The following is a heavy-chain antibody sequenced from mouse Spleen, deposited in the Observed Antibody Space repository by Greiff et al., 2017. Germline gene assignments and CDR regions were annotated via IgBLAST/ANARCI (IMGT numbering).Heavy chain of an antibody. J-gene: IGHJ4*01. D-gene: IGHD4-1*01. CDR1: GYTFTSYW. CDR2: INPSSGYT. V-gene: IGHV1-7*01. Sequence: VQGVESGAELAKPGASVKLSCKASGYTFTSYWMHWVKQRPGQGLEWIGYINPSSGYTKYNQKFKDKATLTADKSSSTAYMQLSSLTYEDSAVYYCARRGKNWDDAMDYWGQGTSVTVSS. CDR3: ARRGKNWDDAMDY.